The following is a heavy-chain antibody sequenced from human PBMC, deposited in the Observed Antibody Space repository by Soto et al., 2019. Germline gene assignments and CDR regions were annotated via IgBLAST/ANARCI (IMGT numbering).Heavy chain of an antibody. CDR2: IIPIFGTA. Sequence: GASVKVSCKASGGTFSSYAISWVRQAPGQGLEWMGGIIPIFGTANYAQKFQSRVTITADESTSTAYMELSSLRSEDTAVYYCARDPGYYAPYDYWGQGTLVTVSS. J-gene: IGHJ4*02. V-gene: IGHV1-69*13. CDR1: GGTFSSYA. D-gene: IGHD3-22*01. CDR3: ARDPGYYAPYDY.